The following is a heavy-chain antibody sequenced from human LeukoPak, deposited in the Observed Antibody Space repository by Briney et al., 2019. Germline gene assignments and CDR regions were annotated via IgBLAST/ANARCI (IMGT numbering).Heavy chain of an antibody. Sequence: SGGSLRLSCAGSGFTFDDYAMHWVRQAPGKGLEWVSGISWNSGNIGYADSVKGRFIVSRDNAKNSLYLQMNSLRDEDMALYYCAKGRSGYYYGSGPLDSWGQGTLVTVSS. CDR2: ISWNSGNI. J-gene: IGHJ4*02. V-gene: IGHV3-9*03. D-gene: IGHD3-10*01. CDR1: GFTFDDYA. CDR3: AKGRSGYYYGSGPLDS.